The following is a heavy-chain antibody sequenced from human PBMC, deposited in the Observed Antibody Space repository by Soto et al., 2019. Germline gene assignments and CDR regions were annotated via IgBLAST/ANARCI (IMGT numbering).Heavy chain of an antibody. CDR3: ARGERSYDILTGYYTLSFKH. Sequence: ASVKVSFKASGYTFTSYDINWVRQATGQGLEWMGWMNPNSGNTGYAQKFQGRVTMTRNTSISTAYMELSSLRSEDTAVYYCARGERSYDILTGYYTLSFKHWGQGTLVTVSS. D-gene: IGHD3-9*01. CDR1: GYTFTSYD. J-gene: IGHJ1*01. CDR2: MNPNSGNT. V-gene: IGHV1-8*01.